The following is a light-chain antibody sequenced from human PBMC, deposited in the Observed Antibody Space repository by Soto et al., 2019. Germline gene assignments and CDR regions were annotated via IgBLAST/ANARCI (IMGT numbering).Light chain of an antibody. V-gene: IGLV2-8*01. CDR2: EVT. CDR3: SSYTGGNPSYV. J-gene: IGLJ1*01. Sequence: QSVLTQPPSASGSPGQSVTISCTGTSSDVGGYDYVSWYQQHPGKAPKLMIYEVTIRPSGVSDRFSGSKSGNTASLTVSGLQAEDEADYYCSSYTGGNPSYVFGTGTKVTRP. CDR1: SSDVGGYDY.